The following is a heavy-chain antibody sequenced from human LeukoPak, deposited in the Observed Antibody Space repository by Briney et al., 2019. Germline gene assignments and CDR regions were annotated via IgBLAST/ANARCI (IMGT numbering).Heavy chain of an antibody. CDR3: ARGGYCTTTTCFVLAADFDY. V-gene: IGHV1-2*02. CDR2: INPNSGGT. Sequence: ASVKVSCKAPGYIFTGYYMHWVRPAPGQGLEWMGWINPNSGGTDYAQKFQGRVTMTRDTSISTAYMELSGLRSDDTAVYYCARGGYCTTTTCFVLAADFDYWGQGILVTVSS. J-gene: IGHJ4*02. CDR1: GYIFTGYY. D-gene: IGHD2-2*01.